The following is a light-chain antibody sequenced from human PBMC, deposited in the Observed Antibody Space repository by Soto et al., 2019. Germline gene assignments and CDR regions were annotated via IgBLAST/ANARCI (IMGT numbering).Light chain of an antibody. CDR3: LQYSSHSWT. Sequence: DIQMTQSPSSLSPSVGDRVTITCRASRSISDWLAWYQQKPGKAPELLIFDASNLKSGVSSRFSGSGSGTEFTLTISRLQPDDVATYYCLQYSSHSWTFGQGTKEDI. CDR1: RSISDW. CDR2: DAS. J-gene: IGKJ1*01. V-gene: IGKV1-5*01.